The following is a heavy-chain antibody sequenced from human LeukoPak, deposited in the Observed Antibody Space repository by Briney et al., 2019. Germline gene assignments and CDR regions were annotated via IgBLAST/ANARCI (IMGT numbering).Heavy chain of an antibody. CDR3: ARGGYYYSDV. Sequence: SETLSLTCTVSGGSISSYFCSWIRQSPGKGLEWIAYIFYNGNTKYNPSLWSRVTISIDTSRNQFSLNLNSVTAADTAVYYCARGGYYYSDVWGKGTTVTVSS. CDR1: GGSISSYF. CDR2: IFYNGNT. V-gene: IGHV4-59*01. J-gene: IGHJ6*03.